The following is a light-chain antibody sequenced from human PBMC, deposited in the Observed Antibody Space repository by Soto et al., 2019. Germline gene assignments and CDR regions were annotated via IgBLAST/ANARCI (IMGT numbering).Light chain of an antibody. CDR3: QQYNNSLGT. J-gene: IGKJ2*01. CDR1: QSVSSN. Sequence: EIVMMQPPATLSVSPGERATLSCRASQSVSSNLAWYQQKPGQAPRLLIYGASTRATGIPARFSGSGSGTEFTLTISSLQSEDFAVYYCQQYNNSLGTFGQGTKLEIK. CDR2: GAS. V-gene: IGKV3-15*01.